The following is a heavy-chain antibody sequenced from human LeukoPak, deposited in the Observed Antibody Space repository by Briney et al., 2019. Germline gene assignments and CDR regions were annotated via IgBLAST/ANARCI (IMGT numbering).Heavy chain of an antibody. J-gene: IGHJ6*03. V-gene: IGHV1-18*01. CDR1: GGTFSSYA. D-gene: IGHD3-10*01. Sequence: GASVKVSCKASGGTFSSYAISWVRQAPGQGLEWMGWISAYNGNTNYAQKLQGRVTMTTDTSTSTAYMELRSLRSDDTAVYYCARVVVGYYYGSGSKNYYYYMDVWGKGTTVTISS. CDR3: ARVVVGYYYGSGSKNYYYYMDV. CDR2: ISAYNGNT.